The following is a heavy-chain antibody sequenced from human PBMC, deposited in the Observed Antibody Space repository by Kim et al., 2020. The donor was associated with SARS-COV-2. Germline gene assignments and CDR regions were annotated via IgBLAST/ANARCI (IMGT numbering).Heavy chain of an antibody. CDR1: GYTFTSYG. Sequence: ASVKVSCKASGYTFTSYGISWVRQAPGQGLEWMGWISAYNGNTNYAQRLQGRVTMTTDTSTSTAYMELRSLRSDDTAVYYCARDPSVDFPPKLKDNWFDPWGQGTLVTVSS. CDR2: ISAYNGNT. V-gene: IGHV1-18*01. CDR3: ARDPSVDFPPKLKDNWFDP. D-gene: IGHD3-3*01. J-gene: IGHJ5*02.